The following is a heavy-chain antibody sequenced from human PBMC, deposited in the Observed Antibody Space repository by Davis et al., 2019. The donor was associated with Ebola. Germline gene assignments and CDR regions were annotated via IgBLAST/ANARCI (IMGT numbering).Heavy chain of an antibody. V-gene: IGHV1-18*01. D-gene: IGHD3-3*01. CDR1: GYTFTSYG. J-gene: IGHJ4*02. Sequence: ASVKVSCKASGYTFTSYGISWVRQAPGQGLEWMGWISAYNGNTNYAQKLQGRVTMTTDTSTSTAYMELRSLRSDDTAVYYCVRGPQYDFWSGHPYYFDYWGQGTLVTVSS. CDR3: VRGPQYDFWSGHPYYFDY. CDR2: ISAYNGNT.